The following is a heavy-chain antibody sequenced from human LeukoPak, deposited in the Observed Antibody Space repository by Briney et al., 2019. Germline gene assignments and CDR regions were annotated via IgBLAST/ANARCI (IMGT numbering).Heavy chain of an antibody. CDR2: ISWNSGSI. Sequence: GRSLRLSCAASAFTFDDYAMHMVRQAPGKGLEWVSGISWNSGSIGYADSVKGRFTISRDNAKNSLYLQMNSLRAEDTALYYCAKDMWVAVTTSYGMDVWGQGTTVTVSS. J-gene: IGHJ6*02. CDR1: AFTFDDYA. V-gene: IGHV3-9*01. CDR3: AKDMWVAVTTSYGMDV. D-gene: IGHD4-17*01.